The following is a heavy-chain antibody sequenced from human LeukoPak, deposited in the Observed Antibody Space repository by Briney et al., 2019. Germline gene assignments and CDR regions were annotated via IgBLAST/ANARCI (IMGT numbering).Heavy chain of an antibody. CDR2: IKEDGSGK. J-gene: IGHJ6*04. V-gene: IGHV3-7*01. CDR1: GFTFIRDW. D-gene: IGHD2-21*01. CDR3: VRYFCCSAMDV. Sequence: GGSLRLSCAASGFTFIRDWMAWVRQAPGKGPEWVANIKEDGSGKYYVDSVRGRFTISRDNVKNSLYLQMNSLRVEDTAKYYCVRYFCCSAMDVWGIGTTVTVSS.